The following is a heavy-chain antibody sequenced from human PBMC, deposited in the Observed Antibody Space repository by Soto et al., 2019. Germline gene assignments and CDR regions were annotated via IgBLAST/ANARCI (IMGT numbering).Heavy chain of an antibody. J-gene: IGHJ4*02. Sequence: EVQLLESGGGLVQPGGSLGLSCAASGFTFSSYAMSWVRQAPGKGLEWVSAISGSGGSTYYADSVKGRFTISRDNSKNTLYLQMNSLRAEDTAVYYCAPPPRQWLVLSWGQGTLVTVSS. CDR2: ISGSGGST. CDR3: APPPRQWLVLS. D-gene: IGHD6-19*01. CDR1: GFTFSSYA. V-gene: IGHV3-23*01.